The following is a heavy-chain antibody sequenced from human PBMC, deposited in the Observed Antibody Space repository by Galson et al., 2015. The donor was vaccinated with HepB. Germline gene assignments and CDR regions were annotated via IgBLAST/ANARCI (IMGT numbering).Heavy chain of an antibody. D-gene: IGHD3-16*01. V-gene: IGHV1-69*06. CDR3: ARGMYGWGRNFVWYFDL. J-gene: IGHJ2*01. CDR1: GDTFNTYG. Sequence: SVKVSCKAPGDTFNTYGIAWMRQAPGQGPEWVGGIIPLFGTGRFVQKYQGKFQGRVTITAAKSTRTAYMEMRSLRSEDTAVYYCARGMYGWGRNFVWYFDLWGRGTLVTVSS. CDR2: IIPLFGTG.